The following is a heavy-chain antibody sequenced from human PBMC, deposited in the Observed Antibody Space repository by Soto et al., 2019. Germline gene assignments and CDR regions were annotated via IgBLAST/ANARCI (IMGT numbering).Heavy chain of an antibody. Sequence: SETLSLTCIVSGGSMRNYYWSWIRQPPGKGLEWIGFIYYSGSARYNPSLKSQVTISVDTSKNQFSLKLSSVTAADTAVYYCARHVFPYGDLYYFDYWGQGTLVTVSS. D-gene: IGHD4-17*01. CDR2: IYYSGSA. V-gene: IGHV4-59*08. CDR1: GGSMRNYY. J-gene: IGHJ4*02. CDR3: ARHVFPYGDLYYFDY.